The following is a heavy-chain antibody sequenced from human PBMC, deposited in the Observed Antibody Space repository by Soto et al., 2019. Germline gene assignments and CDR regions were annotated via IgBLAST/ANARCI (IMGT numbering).Heavy chain of an antibody. D-gene: IGHD1-1*01. J-gene: IGHJ5*02. Sequence: SETLSLTCTVSGGSISSYYWSWIRQPPGKGLEWIGYIYYSGSTNYNPSLKSRVMMSVDTSKKQFSLKLRSVTAADTAVYYCVRDGTKTLRDWFDPWGQGISVTVSS. CDR2: IYYSGST. CDR3: VRDGTKTLRDWFDP. V-gene: IGHV4-59*12. CDR1: GGSISSYY.